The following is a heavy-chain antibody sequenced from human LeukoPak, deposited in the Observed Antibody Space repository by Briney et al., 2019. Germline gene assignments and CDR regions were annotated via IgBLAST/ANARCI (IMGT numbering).Heavy chain of an antibody. D-gene: IGHD3-3*02. CDR3: ASPRDHLLNGMDV. CDR2: ISYSGSP. Sequence: SETLSLTCTVSGGSISRSRYYCGWIRQPPGKGLEWIGTISYSGSPYSNPHLKSRVTLSVDTSHNQCSLKLRPGTPADTAVYYCASPRDHLLNGMDVWGQGTTVTVSS. J-gene: IGHJ6*02. CDR1: GGSISRSRYY. V-gene: IGHV4-39*01.